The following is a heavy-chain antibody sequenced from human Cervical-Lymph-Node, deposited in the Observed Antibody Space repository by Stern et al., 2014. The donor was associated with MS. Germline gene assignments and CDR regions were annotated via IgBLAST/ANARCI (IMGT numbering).Heavy chain of an antibody. V-gene: IGHV1-69*01. CDR2: IIPISATA. D-gene: IGHD3-10*01. CDR1: GGNFRNFA. CDR3: ARGLVRGVPRTFEY. Sequence: QVQLVQSGAEVKKPGSSVKVSCKASGGNFRNFAISWVRQAPGQGLEWMGGIIPISATANSAQKFQGRVAITADESTNTAYMELSSLRSEDTAVYYCARGLVRGVPRTFEYWGQGTLVIVSS. J-gene: IGHJ4*02.